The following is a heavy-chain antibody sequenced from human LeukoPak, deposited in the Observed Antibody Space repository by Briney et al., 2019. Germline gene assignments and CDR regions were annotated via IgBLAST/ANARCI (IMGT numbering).Heavy chain of an antibody. CDR2: ISGSGGST. D-gene: IGHD6-13*01. V-gene: IGHV3-23*01. Sequence: PGGSLRLSCAASGFTFSSYAINWVRQAPGKGLEWVSAISGSGGSTYYADSVKGRFTISRDNSKNTLYLQMNSLRAEDTAVYYCAKDRAAAGTHSFGYWGQGTLVTVSS. CDR3: AKDRAAAGTHSFGY. J-gene: IGHJ4*02. CDR1: GFTFSSYA.